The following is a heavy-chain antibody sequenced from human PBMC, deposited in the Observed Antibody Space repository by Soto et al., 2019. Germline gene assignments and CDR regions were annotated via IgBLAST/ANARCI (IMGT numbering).Heavy chain of an antibody. D-gene: IGHD3-10*01. CDR3: ARDGPSGSYFGMDV. J-gene: IGHJ6*02. CDR2: ISYDGRSE. CDR1: GFTFSGPA. Sequence: LRLSCAASGFTFSGPAMHWVRQAPGKGLEWVVMISYDGRSEHYADSVKGRFSIFRDNSKNTLYLQMSSLRFEDTAVYYCARDGPSGSYFGMDVWGQGTTVTVS. V-gene: IGHV3-30*04.